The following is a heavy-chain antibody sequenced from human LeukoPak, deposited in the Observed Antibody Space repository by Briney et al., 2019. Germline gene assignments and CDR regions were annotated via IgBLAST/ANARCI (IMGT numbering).Heavy chain of an antibody. D-gene: IGHD2-2*01. CDR2: IIPILGIA. V-gene: IGHV1-69*04. J-gene: IGHJ6*02. CDR1: GGTFSSYA. CDR3: ARDCSSTSCYSVYYYYGMNV. Sequence: GASVKVSCKASGGTFSSYAISWVRQAPGQGLEWMGRIIPILGIANYAQKFQGRVTITADKSTSTAYMELSSLRSGDTAVYYCARDCSSTSCYSVYYYYGMNVWGQGTTATVSS.